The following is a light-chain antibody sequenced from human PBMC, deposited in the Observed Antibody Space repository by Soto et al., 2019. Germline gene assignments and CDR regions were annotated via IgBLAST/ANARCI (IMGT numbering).Light chain of an antibody. V-gene: IGKV3D-20*02. J-gene: IGKJ4*01. CDR3: QQRRTWPLT. Sequence: EIVLTQSPGTLSLSPGERATLSCRASQSVSSSFLAWYLQKPGQAPSLLIYDASKRATGIPARFSGSGSGTDFTLSISSLEPEDFAVYSCQQRRTWPLTFGGGTNVEI. CDR2: DAS. CDR1: QSVSSSF.